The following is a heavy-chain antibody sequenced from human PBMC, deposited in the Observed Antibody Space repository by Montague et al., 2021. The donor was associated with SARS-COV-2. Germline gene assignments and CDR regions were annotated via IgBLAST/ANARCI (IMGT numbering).Heavy chain of an antibody. CDR2: IGTAGDT. CDR3: ARGRGGRPWYFDY. V-gene: IGHV3-13*01. D-gene: IGHD1-26*01. CDR1: GFTFSSYD. Sequence: SLRLSCTASGFTFSSYDMHWVRQATGKGLEWVSAIGTAGDTYYPGSVKGRVTISRENAKNSLYLQMNSLIAGDTAVYYCARGRGGRPWYFDYWGQGTLVTVSS. J-gene: IGHJ4*02.